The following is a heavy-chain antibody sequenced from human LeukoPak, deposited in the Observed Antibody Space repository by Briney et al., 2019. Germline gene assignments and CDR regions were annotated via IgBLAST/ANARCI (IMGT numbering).Heavy chain of an antibody. CDR3: ARHSRVIVGAICAFDF. D-gene: IGHD1-26*01. CDR2: IHHSGTI. Sequence: VEPSETLSLTCAVSGYSIYSDYYWAWIRQPPGKGLEGIGSIHHSGTIYYNPSLKSRVTISVGTSENHFSLKLSSVTAADTALYYCARHSRVIVGAICAFDFWGQGTKVTVSS. CDR1: GYSIYSDYY. J-gene: IGHJ3*01. V-gene: IGHV4-38-2*01.